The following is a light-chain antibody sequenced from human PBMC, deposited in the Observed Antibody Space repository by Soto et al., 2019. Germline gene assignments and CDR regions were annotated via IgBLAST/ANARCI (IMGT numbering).Light chain of an antibody. CDR2: GTS. CDR3: QQYGSSIT. V-gene: IGKV3-20*01. Sequence: VVLTQSPDTLSLSPGERATLSCRASQSVNSKYISWYQTKPGQAPRPLIFGTSSRATGIPDRFSGSGSGTDFTLTISRLEPEDFAVYYCQQYGSSITFGQGTRLEIK. CDR1: QSVNSKY. J-gene: IGKJ5*01.